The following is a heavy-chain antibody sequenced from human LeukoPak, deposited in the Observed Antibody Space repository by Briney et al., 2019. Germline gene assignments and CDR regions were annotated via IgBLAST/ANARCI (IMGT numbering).Heavy chain of an antibody. CDR3: ARFIAVAGTHDAFDI. V-gene: IGHV1-8*02. J-gene: IGHJ3*02. D-gene: IGHD6-19*01. Sequence: ASVNVSCKASGGTFSSYAISWVRQAPGQGLEWMGWMNPNSGNTGYAQKFQGRVTMTRNTSISTAYMELSSLRSEDTAVYYCARFIAVAGTHDAFDIWGQGTMVTVSS. CDR1: GGTFSSYA. CDR2: MNPNSGNT.